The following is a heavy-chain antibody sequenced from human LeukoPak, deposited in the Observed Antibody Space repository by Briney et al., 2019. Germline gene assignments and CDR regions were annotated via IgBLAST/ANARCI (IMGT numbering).Heavy chain of an antibody. Sequence: SETLSLTCSVSGGSVGSFSIYYWSWVRQPAGKGLEWTGRIYTGGSTSTSYNPSLKSRVSISVDKSKNHFSLTLRSVTAADTAVYYCAMYNYDTSGFDYWGQGTRVTVSS. J-gene: IGHJ4*02. CDR3: AMYNYDTSGFDY. D-gene: IGHD3-22*01. CDR1: GGSVGSFSIYY. V-gene: IGHV4-4*07. CDR2: IYTGGST.